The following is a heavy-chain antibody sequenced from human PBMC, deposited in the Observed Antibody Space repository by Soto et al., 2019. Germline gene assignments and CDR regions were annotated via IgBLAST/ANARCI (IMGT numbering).Heavy chain of an antibody. V-gene: IGHV3-73*01. Sequence: GGSLRLSCAASGFTFSGSAMHWVRQASGKGLEWVGRIRSKANSYATAYAASVKGRFTISRDDSKNTAYLQMNSLKTEDTAVYYCTRAAGIAVAGNFDYWGQGTLVTVSS. CDR2: IRSKANSYAT. J-gene: IGHJ4*02. CDR1: GFTFSGSA. CDR3: TRAAGIAVAGNFDY. D-gene: IGHD6-19*01.